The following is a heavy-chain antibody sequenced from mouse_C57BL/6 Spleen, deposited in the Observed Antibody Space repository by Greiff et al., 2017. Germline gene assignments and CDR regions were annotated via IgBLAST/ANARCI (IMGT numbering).Heavy chain of an antibody. V-gene: IGHV1-82*01. CDR3: ARGDDGSHFDY. D-gene: IGHD2-3*01. J-gene: IGHJ2*01. CDR1: GYAFSSSW. Sequence: QVQLQQSGPELVKPGASVKISCKASGYAFSSSWMNWVKQRPGKGLEWIGRIYPGDGDTNYNGKFKGKATLTADKSSSTAYMQLSSLTSEDSAVYFCARGDDGSHFDYWGQGTTLTVSS. CDR2: IYPGDGDT.